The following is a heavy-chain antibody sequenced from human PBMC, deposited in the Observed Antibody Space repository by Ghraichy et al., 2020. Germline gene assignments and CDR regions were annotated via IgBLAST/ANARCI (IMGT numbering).Heavy chain of an antibody. CDR1: GFTFSDYY. Sequence: GSLRLSCAASGFTFSDYYMSWIRQAPGKGLEWVSYISSSGSTIYYADSVKGRFTISRDNAKNSLYLQMNSLRAEDTAVYYCARDPYYYDSSGYADYWGQGTLVTVSS. CDR3: ARDPYYYDSSGYADY. D-gene: IGHD3-22*01. J-gene: IGHJ4*02. CDR2: ISSSGSTI. V-gene: IGHV3-11*01.